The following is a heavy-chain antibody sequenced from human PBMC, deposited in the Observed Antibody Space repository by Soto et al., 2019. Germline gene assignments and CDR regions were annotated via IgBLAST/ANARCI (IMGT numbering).Heavy chain of an antibody. V-gene: IGHV4-30-4*01. Sequence: SETLSLTCTVSGGSISSGDYYWSWIRQPPGKGLEWIGYIYYSGSTYYNPSLKSRVTISVDTSKNQFSLKLSSVTAADTAVYYCARATERGYSGYETDFDYWGQGTLVTVSS. CDR3: ARATERGYSGYETDFDY. CDR1: GGSISSGDYY. CDR2: IYYSGST. D-gene: IGHD5-12*01. J-gene: IGHJ4*02.